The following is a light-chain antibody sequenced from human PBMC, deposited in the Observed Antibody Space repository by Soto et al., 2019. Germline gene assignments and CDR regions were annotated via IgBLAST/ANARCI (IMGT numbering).Light chain of an antibody. Sequence: VITQSPATLSVSPGDRATLSCRASQTFSRNVAWYQQKPGQAPRLLIYGTSTRATGIPARFSGSGSGTEFTLTISSLQAEDFAVYYCQQYYNWPLTFGGGTKVDIK. J-gene: IGKJ4*01. V-gene: IGKV3-15*01. CDR2: GTS. CDR1: QTFSRN. CDR3: QQYYNWPLT.